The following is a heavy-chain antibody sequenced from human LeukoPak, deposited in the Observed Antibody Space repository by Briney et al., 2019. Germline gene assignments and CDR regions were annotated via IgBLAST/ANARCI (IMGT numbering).Heavy chain of an antibody. J-gene: IGHJ5*02. D-gene: IGHD4-17*01. CDR2: IYSSGST. Sequence: SETLSLTCTVSGGSISSGSYYWNWIRQPAGKGLEWIGRIYSSGSTNYNPSLKSRVTISVDTSKNQFSLKLSSVTAADTAVYYCARVDRVQHVDYGDLVNWFDPWGQGTLVTVSS. V-gene: IGHV4-61*02. CDR3: ARVDRVQHVDYGDLVNWFDP. CDR1: GGSISSGSYY.